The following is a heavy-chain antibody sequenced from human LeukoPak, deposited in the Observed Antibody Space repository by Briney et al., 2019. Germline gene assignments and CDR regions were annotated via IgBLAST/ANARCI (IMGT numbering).Heavy chain of an antibody. CDR1: GYTLTELS. J-gene: IGHJ3*02. Sequence: ASVKVSCKISGYTLTELSMHWVRQAPGKGLEWMGGFDPEDGETIYAQKFQGRVTMTEDTSTDTAYMELSSLRSEDTAVYYCATENWGSFKNAFDIWGQGTMVTVSS. CDR2: FDPEDGET. D-gene: IGHD7-27*01. CDR3: ATENWGSFKNAFDI. V-gene: IGHV1-24*01.